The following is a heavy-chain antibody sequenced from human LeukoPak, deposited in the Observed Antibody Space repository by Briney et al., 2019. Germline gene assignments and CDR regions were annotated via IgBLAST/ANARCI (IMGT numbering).Heavy chain of an antibody. J-gene: IGHJ4*02. Sequence: ASVKVSCKASGYTFTSYYMHWVRQAPGQGLEWVGIINPSGGSTSYAQKFQGRVTMTRDTSTSTVYMELSSLRSEDTAVYYCARDGGSSYYDSSGYNNFDYWGQGTLVTVSS. CDR2: INPSGGST. CDR3: ARDGGSSYYDSSGYNNFDY. V-gene: IGHV1-46*01. CDR1: GYTFTSYY. D-gene: IGHD3-22*01.